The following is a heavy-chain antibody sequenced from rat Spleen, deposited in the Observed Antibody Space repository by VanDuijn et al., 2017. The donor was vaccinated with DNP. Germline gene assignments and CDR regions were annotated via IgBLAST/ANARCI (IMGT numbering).Heavy chain of an antibody. V-gene: IGHV3-3*01. D-gene: IGHD3-1*01. Sequence: EVQLQESGPGLVKPSQSLSLTCSVTGHSITSSSRWNWIRKFPGNKLEWMGYISNTGNTNSNPSLKSRIPITRDTSKNQVFLQVNSVTTEDTATYYCVRSPSYYWYFDFWGPGTMVTVSS. CDR2: ISNTGNT. CDR1: GHSITSSSR. CDR3: VRSPSYYWYFDF. J-gene: IGHJ1*01.